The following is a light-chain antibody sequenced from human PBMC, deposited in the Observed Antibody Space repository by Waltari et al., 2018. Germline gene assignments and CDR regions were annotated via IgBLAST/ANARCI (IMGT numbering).Light chain of an antibody. Sequence: EVVLTQSPATLSLSPGERATLSCRASQSVSVNLAWYQQRPGQAPRLLIYSASTRATGIPARFSGSGSVTEFTLTISSLESEDFAVYYCQQSHNWPPLTFGGGTKVEIK. V-gene: IGKV3-15*01. J-gene: IGKJ4*01. CDR2: SAS. CDR3: QQSHNWPPLT. CDR1: QSVSVN.